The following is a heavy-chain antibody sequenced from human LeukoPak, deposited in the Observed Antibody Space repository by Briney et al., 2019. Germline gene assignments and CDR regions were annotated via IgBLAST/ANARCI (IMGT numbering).Heavy chain of an antibody. CDR3: ARGEQIGSFDY. CDR1: GGSFSGYY. D-gene: IGHD1/OR15-1a*01. V-gene: IGHV4-34*01. J-gene: IGHJ4*02. Sequence: SETLSLTCAVYGGSFSGYYWSWIRQPPGKGLEWIGEINHSGSTNYNPSLKSRVTISVDTSKNQFSLKLSSVTAADTAVYYCARGEQIGSFDYWGQGTLVTVSS. CDR2: INHSGST.